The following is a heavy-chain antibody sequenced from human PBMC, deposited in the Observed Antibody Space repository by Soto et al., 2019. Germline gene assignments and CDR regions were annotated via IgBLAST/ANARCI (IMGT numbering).Heavy chain of an antibody. CDR3: ARDNDRLPLGGNYSYILDV. CDR1: GGTFSSSA. D-gene: IGHD5-12*01. CDR2: INPLFRTP. V-gene: IGHV1-69*12. J-gene: IGHJ6*02. Sequence: QVQLVQSGAEMKEPGSSVKVSCKTSGGTFSSSAISWLRQAPGQGLEWMGGINPLFRTPDYAQKFQGRVTIAADDATSIACMEPSSLRAEDTAVYYGARDNDRLPLGGNYSYILDVWDQGATITVSS.